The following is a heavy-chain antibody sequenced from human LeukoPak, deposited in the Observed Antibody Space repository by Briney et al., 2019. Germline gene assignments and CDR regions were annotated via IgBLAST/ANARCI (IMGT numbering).Heavy chain of an antibody. Sequence: GGSRTLSCAVSGITISNYGMSWVRQAPGKGLEWVAKIKQDGSEKYYVDSVKGRFTISRDNAKNSLYLQMNSLRAEDTAVYYCARRDSGSYPRLKQYYFDYWGQGTLVTVSS. D-gene: IGHD1-26*01. CDR2: IKQDGSEK. CDR1: GITISNYG. V-gene: IGHV3-7*01. CDR3: ARRDSGSYPRLKQYYFDY. J-gene: IGHJ4*02.